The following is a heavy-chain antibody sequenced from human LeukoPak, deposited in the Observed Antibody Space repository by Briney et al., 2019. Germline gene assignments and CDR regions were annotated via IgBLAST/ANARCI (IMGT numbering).Heavy chain of an antibody. V-gene: IGHV4-59*01. D-gene: IGHD2-2*01. CDR3: ASGGYCGSTDCYPNWFDP. Sequence: PSETLSLTCTVSGGSISSYYWSWIRQPPGKGLEWIGYIYYSGSSNYNPSLKSRVTISIDTSKNQFSLKLSSVTAADTAVYYCASGGYCGSTDCYPNWFDPWGQGTLVTVSS. J-gene: IGHJ5*02. CDR2: IYYSGSS. CDR1: GGSISSYY.